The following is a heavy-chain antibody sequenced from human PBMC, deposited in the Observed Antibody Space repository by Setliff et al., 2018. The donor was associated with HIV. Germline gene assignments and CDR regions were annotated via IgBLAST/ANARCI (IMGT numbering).Heavy chain of an antibody. CDR1: GESFSGYY. CDR2: IDHSGRA. D-gene: IGHD1-7*01. CDR3: ATTYNWNYLGWFDP. V-gene: IGHV4-34*01. Sequence: PSETLSLTCAVYGESFSGYYWSWIRQPAGKGLEWLGEIDHSGRAKYNPSLKSRVTISVDTSKNQFSLKLSFVTAADTAVYYCATTYNWNYLGWFDPWGQGTLVTVSS. J-gene: IGHJ5*02.